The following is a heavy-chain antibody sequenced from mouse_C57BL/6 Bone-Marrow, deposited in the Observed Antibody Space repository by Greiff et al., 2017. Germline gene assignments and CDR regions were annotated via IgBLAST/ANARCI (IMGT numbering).Heavy chain of an antibody. CDR2: IRSKSNNYAT. CDR3: VRTSSIRDV. J-gene: IGHJ1*03. Sequence: EVKLVESGGGLVQPKGSLKLSCAASGFSFNTYAMNWVRQAPGQGLEWVARIRSKSNNYATYYADSVKDRFTISRDDSESMLYLQMNNLKTEDTSMYYCVRTSSIRDVWGTGTTVTVSA. CDR1: GFSFNTYA. V-gene: IGHV10-1*01.